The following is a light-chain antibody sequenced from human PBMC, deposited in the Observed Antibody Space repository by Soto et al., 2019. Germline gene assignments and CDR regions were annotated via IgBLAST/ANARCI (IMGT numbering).Light chain of an antibody. CDR2: SAS. J-gene: IGKJ1*01. CDR3: QKYNSAPWT. CDR1: QGISNY. V-gene: IGKV1-27*01. Sequence: DIQMTQSPSSLSASVGDRVTITCRASQGISNYLAWYQQKPGKVPKLLIYSASTLQSGVPSRFSXXGSGTAFTLTISSLQPEDVATYYCQKYNSAPWTFGQGTKVEIK.